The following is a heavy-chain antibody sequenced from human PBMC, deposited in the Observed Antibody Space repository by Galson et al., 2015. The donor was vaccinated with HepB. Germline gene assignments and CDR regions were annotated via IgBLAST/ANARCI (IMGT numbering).Heavy chain of an antibody. CDR1: GYSFSDFG. D-gene: IGHD6-19*01. J-gene: IGHJ4*02. Sequence: SVKVSCKASGYSFSDFGISWVRQAPGQGLEWVGWISGYNGHTQYAQKLQDRVTLTRDTSTSVGYMELRSLRSDDTAVYYCVRGVVVKQWVIFGVAEYLDFWGQGTLVTVSS. CDR2: ISGYNGHT. V-gene: IGHV1-18*01. CDR3: VRGVVVKQWVIFGVAEYLDF.